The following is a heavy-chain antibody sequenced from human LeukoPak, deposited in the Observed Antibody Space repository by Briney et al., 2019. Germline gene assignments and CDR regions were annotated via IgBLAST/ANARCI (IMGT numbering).Heavy chain of an antibody. CDR2: ISYDGSNK. J-gene: IGHJ3*02. CDR3: AKDPGYSSNWYAFDI. D-gene: IGHD6-13*01. CDR1: GFTFSSYG. V-gene: IGHV3-30*18. Sequence: GGSLRLSCAASGFTFSSYGMHWVRLAPGKGLEWVALISYDGSNKYYGDSVKGRFTISRDNSKNALFLQMNSLRAEDTAVYYCAKDPGYSSNWYAFDIWGQGTMVTVSS.